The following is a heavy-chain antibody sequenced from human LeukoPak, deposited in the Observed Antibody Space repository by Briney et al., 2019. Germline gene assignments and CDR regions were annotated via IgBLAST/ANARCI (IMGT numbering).Heavy chain of an antibody. CDR1: GGSISSYY. CDR2: IYYSGST. Sequence: PSETLSLTCTVSGGSISSYYWSWIRQPPGKGLEWIGYIYYSGSTNYNPSLKSRVTRSVATSKNQFSLKLSSVTAADTAVYYCARASLCSSTSCYSGDWFDPWGQGTLVTVSS. J-gene: IGHJ5*02. CDR3: ARASLCSSTSCYSGDWFDP. D-gene: IGHD2-2*01. V-gene: IGHV4-59*01.